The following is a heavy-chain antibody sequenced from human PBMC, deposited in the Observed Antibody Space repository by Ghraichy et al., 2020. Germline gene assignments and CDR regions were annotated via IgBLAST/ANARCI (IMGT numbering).Heavy chain of an antibody. J-gene: IGHJ4*02. D-gene: IGHD2-21*01. V-gene: IGHV3-64D*06. CDR1: GFTFSGYA. Sequence: GGSLRLSCSASGFTFSGYAMYWVRQATGKGLEFVSEISNNGGSTSYADSVKGRFTISRDNSKSTLYLQMTSLKAEDSALYYCVKITSVISGNSWGQGTLVTVSS. CDR2: ISNNGGST. CDR3: VKITSVISGNS.